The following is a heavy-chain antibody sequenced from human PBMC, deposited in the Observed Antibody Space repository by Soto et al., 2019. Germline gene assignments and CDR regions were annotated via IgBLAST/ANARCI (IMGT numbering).Heavy chain of an antibody. Sequence: SETLSLTCAVYGGSFSGYYWSWIRQPPGKGLEWIGEINHRGRTTYNPSLKSRVTISVDTSKNQLSLKLSSVTAADTAVYYCARGAIMTYDDFWSGYHYNWFDPWGQGTLVTVSS. CDR1: GGSFSGYY. J-gene: IGHJ5*02. CDR2: INHRGRT. CDR3: ARGAIMTYDDFWSGYHYNWFDP. V-gene: IGHV4-34*01. D-gene: IGHD3-3*01.